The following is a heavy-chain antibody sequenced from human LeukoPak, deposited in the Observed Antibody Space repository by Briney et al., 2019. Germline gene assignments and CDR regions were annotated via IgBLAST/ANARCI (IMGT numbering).Heavy chain of an antibody. J-gene: IGHJ5*02. CDR2: IYHSGST. CDR1: GGSISSSNW. Sequence: SETLSLTCAVSGGSISSSNWWSWVRQPPGKGLEWIGEIYHSGSTNYNPSLKSRVTISVDKSKNQFSLKLSSVTAADTAIYYCARGGYYGSGNDFRFDPWGQGTLVTVSS. D-gene: IGHD3-10*01. V-gene: IGHV4-4*02. CDR3: ARGGYYGSGNDFRFDP.